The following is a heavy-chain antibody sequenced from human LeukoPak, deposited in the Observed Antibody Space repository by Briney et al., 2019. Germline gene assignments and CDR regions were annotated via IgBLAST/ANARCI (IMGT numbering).Heavy chain of an antibody. J-gene: IGHJ5*02. CDR2: ISAYNGNT. CDR3: ARDRRDIVVVPAAPGWFDP. V-gene: IGHV1-18*01. D-gene: IGHD2-2*01. Sequence: ASVKVSCKASGYTFTSYGISWVRQAPGQGLEWMGWISAYNGNTNCAQKLQGRVTMTTDTSTSTAYMELRSLRSDDTAVYYCARDRRDIVVVPAAPGWFDPWGQGTLVTVSS. CDR1: GYTFTSYG.